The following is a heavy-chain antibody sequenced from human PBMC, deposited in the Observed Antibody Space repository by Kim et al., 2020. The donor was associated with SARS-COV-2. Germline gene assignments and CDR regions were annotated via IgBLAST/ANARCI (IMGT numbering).Heavy chain of an antibody. CDR3: ARETYPRYYDSSGSSWYFDY. CDR2: IIPIFGTA. CDR1: GGTFSSYA. Sequence: SVKVSCKASGGTFSSYAISWVRQAPGQGLEWMGGIIPIFGTANYAQKFQGRVTITADESTSTAYMELSSLRSEDTAVYYCARETYPRYYDSSGSSWYFDYWGQGTLVTVSS. J-gene: IGHJ4*02. D-gene: IGHD3-22*01. V-gene: IGHV1-69*13.